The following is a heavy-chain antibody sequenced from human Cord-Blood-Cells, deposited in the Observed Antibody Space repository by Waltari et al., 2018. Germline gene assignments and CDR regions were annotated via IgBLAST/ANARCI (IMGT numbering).Heavy chain of an antibody. Sequence: QVQLQQWGAGLLKPSETLSLTCAVYGGSFSGYYWSWIRPPPGKGLEWIGEINHSGGTNYNPSLKSRVSISVDTSKNQFSLKLSSVTDADTAVYYCARPFPLRSGNAFDIWGQGTMVTVSS. J-gene: IGHJ3*02. V-gene: IGHV4-34*01. CDR1: GGSFSGYY. D-gene: IGHD5-12*01. CDR3: ARPFPLRSGNAFDI. CDR2: INHSGGT.